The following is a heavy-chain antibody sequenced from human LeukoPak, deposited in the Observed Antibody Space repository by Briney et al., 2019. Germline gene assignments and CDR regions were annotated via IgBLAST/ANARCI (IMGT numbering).Heavy chain of an antibody. Sequence: PGGSVRLSCAASGFTFSSYAMPWVRQAPGKGLEWVAVISYDGSNKYYADSVKGRFTISRDNSKNTLYLQMNSLRAEDTAVYYCARDGLVYAIRWGWFDPWGQGTLVTVSS. D-gene: IGHD2-8*01. CDR1: GFTFSSYA. V-gene: IGHV3-30*01. CDR3: ARDGLVYAIRWGWFDP. CDR2: ISYDGSNK. J-gene: IGHJ5*02.